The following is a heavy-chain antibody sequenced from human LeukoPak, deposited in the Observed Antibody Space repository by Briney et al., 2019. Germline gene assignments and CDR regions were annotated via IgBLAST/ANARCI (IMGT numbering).Heavy chain of an antibody. Sequence: QPGGSLRLSRAASGFTFSSYAMSWVRQAPGKGLEWVSAISGSGGSTYYADSVKGRFTISRDNSKNTLYLQMNSLRAEDTAVYYCAKGRAYYYDSSGYPYWGQGTLVTVSS. CDR2: ISGSGGST. CDR1: GFTFSSYA. D-gene: IGHD3-22*01. CDR3: AKGRAYYYDSSGYPY. V-gene: IGHV3-23*01. J-gene: IGHJ4*02.